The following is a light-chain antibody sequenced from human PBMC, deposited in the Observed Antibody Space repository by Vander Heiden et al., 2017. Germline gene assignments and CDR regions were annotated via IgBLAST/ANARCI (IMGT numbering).Light chain of an antibody. V-gene: IGLV2-11*01. CDR3: CSYAGSYTFWV. CDR1: NSDVGGYNY. CDR2: DVS. Sequence: QSALTQPRSVSGSPGQSVTISCTGTNSDVGGYNYVSWYQQHPGKAPKLMMYDVSRRPSGVPDRFSGSKSGNTASLTISGLQAEDEADYYCCSYAGSYTFWVFGGGTKLTVL. J-gene: IGLJ2*01.